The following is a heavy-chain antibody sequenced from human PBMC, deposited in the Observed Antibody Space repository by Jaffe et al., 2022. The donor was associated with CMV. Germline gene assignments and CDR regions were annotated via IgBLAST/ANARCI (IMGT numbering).Heavy chain of an antibody. J-gene: IGHJ4*02. Sequence: QVQLQESGPGLVKPSETLSLTCTVSGGSISSYYWSWIRQPPGKGLEWIGYIYYSGSTNYNPSLKSRVTISVDTSKNQFSLKLSSVTAADTAVYYCARLGDSRRASYQVDYWGQGTLVTVSS. CDR2: IYYSGST. V-gene: IGHV4-59*08. CDR3: ARLGDSRRASYQVDY. D-gene: IGHD3-16*01. CDR1: GGSISSYY.